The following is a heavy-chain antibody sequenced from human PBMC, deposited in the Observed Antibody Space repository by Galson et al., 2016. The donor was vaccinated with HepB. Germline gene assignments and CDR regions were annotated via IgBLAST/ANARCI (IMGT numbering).Heavy chain of an antibody. D-gene: IGHD2-15*01. J-gene: IGHJ6*02. CDR3: AGCYSEHDFAYDV. Sequence: SAASVSSINNYYYSLRLHPRKRPLWLASTASPTGITNYAHALKGRVTVSVDKSINQVSLQLKSLTAADAAVYYCAGCYSEHDFAYDVWGQGTTVTVSS. CDR1: VSSINNYY. CDR2: ASPTGIT. V-gene: IGHV4-59*12.